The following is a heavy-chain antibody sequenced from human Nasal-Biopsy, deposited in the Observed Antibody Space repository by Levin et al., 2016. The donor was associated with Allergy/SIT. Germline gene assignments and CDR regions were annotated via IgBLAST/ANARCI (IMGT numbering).Heavy chain of an antibody. CDR2: ISGSGGST. Sequence: GGSLRLSCAASGFTFSNYAMIWVRQAPGKGLEWVSDISGSGGSTYYADSVTGRFTISRDNSKNTLYLQMNSLRAEDTAVYYCAKGAAYYDSSGQLEYYFDCWGQGTLVTVSS. J-gene: IGHJ4*02. CDR1: GFTFSNYA. CDR3: AKGAAYYDSSGQLEYYFDC. V-gene: IGHV3-23*01. D-gene: IGHD3-22*01.